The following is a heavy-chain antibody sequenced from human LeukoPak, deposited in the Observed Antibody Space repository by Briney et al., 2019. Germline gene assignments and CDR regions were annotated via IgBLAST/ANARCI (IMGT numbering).Heavy chain of an antibody. J-gene: IGHJ4*02. V-gene: IGHV3-23*01. CDR1: GFTFSSYA. CDR3: AKEQNYYDSSGYYPESFDY. CDR2: ISGSGGST. D-gene: IGHD3-22*01. Sequence: GGSLRLYCAASGFTFSSYAMSWVRQAPGKGLEWVSAISGSGGSTYYADSVKGRLTISRDNSKNTLYLQMNSLRAEDTAVYYCAKEQNYYDSSGYYPESFDYWGQGTLVTVSS.